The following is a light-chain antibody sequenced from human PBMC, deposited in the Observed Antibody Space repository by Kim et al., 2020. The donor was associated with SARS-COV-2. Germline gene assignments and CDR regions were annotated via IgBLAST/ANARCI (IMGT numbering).Light chain of an antibody. CDR1: NIGGKT. CDR2: YDG. CDR3: QVWDSSTDHVV. V-gene: IGLV3-21*04. Sequence: SYELTQPPSVSVPPGQTATITCAGNNIGGKTVHWYQQKPGQAPGLVIRYDGDRPSGIPERFSGSNSGNTATLTISRVEGGDEADYSCQVWDSSTDHVVFG. J-gene: IGLJ3*02.